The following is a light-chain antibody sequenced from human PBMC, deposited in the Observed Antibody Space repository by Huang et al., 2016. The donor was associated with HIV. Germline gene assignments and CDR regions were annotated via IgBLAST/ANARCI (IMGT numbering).Light chain of an antibody. CDR1: QSVTSY. J-gene: IGKJ4*01. Sequence: EIVLTQSPATLSLSPGERATLSCRASQSVTSYLAWYQQEPGQSPRLLIYDASNRATGVPARCSGSGSGTDFTLTISSLEPEDFAVYYCQQRRNWPLLSFGGGTKVEIK. V-gene: IGKV3-11*01. CDR2: DAS. CDR3: QQRRNWPLLS.